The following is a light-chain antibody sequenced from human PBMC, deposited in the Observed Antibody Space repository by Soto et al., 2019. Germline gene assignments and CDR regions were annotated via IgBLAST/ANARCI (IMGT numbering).Light chain of an antibody. CDR1: SSNIGADYD. CDR3: QSYDSSLSAVV. Sequence: HSVLTQPPSVSGAPGLRVTISCTGTSSNIGADYDVHWYRQLPGTAPKLLIYGNNNRPSGVPNRFFASKSGTSASLAITGLQPDDEADYYCQSYDSSLSAVVFGGGTKLTVL. J-gene: IGLJ2*01. CDR2: GNN. V-gene: IGLV1-40*01.